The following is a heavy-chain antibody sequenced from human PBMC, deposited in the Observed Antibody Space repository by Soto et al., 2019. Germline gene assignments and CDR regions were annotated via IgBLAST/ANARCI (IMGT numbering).Heavy chain of an antibody. J-gene: IGHJ4*02. Sequence: SETLSLTCTVSGGSISSYYWSWIRQPPGKGLEWIGYIYYSGSTNYNPSLKSRVTISVDTSKNQFSLKLSSVTAADTAVYYCARGGRDGYNYPFDYWGQGTLVTVSS. V-gene: IGHV4-59*01. CDR1: GGSISSYY. CDR2: IYYSGST. D-gene: IGHD5-12*01. CDR3: ARGGRDGYNYPFDY.